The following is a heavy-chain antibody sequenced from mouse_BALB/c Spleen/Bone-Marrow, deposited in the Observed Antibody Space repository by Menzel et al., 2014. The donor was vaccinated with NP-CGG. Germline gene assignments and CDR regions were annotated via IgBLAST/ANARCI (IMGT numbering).Heavy chain of an antibody. J-gene: IGHJ3*01. CDR2: IYPGDGDT. CDR3: ARTPWFAY. V-gene: IGHV1-80*01. CDR1: GYAFSSYW. Sequence: VKLVESGAELVRPGSSVKISCKASGYAFSSYWMNWVRQRPGQGLEWIGQIYPGDGDTNYNGKFKGKATLTADRSSSTAYMQLSSLTSEDSAVYLCARTPWFAYWGQGTLVTVSA.